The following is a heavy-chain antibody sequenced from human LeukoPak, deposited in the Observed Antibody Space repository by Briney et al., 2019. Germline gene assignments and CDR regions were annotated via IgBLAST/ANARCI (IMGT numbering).Heavy chain of an antibody. D-gene: IGHD2-8*01. J-gene: IGHJ6*03. CDR2: IIPIFGTA. CDR1: GGTFSSYA. Sequence: SVKVSCKASGGTFSSYAISWVRQAPGQGLEWMGGIIPIFGTANYAQKFQGRVTITADESTSTAYMELSSLRSEDTAVYYCARGGCTNGVCWHYYYYYMDVWGKGTTVTVSS. V-gene: IGHV1-69*13. CDR3: ARGGCTNGVCWHYYYYYMDV.